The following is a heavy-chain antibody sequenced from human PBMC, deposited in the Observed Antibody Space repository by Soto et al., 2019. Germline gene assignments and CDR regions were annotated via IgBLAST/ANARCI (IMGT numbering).Heavy chain of an antibody. CDR2: IYYTGNT. V-gene: IGHV4-39*01. CDR1: GRSMNNNSYY. Sequence: QLQLQESAPGLVRPSETLSLSCSVSGRSMNNNSYYWGWILQTPGKGLEWIGNIYYTGNTFYNPSLRSRGTLSVDTSKNQGYLKLTSLTVAGTAVYYWARLRWKDGIKWGRGILVTVSS. J-gene: IGHJ4*02. D-gene: IGHD1-20*01. CDR3: ARLRWKDGIK.